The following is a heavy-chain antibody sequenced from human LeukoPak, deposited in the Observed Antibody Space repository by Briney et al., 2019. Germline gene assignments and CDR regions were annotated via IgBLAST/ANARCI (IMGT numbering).Heavy chain of an antibody. D-gene: IGHD1-26*01. CDR3: ARSLVGATTDFDY. J-gene: IGHJ4*02. Sequence: ASVKVSFKASGYTFTAYYMHWVRQAPGQGLEWMGWINPFSGGTNYAQKFQGRVTMTRDTSITTAYMELSRLRSDDTAVYYCARSLVGATTDFDYWGQGTLVTVSS. CDR2: INPFSGGT. CDR1: GYTFTAYY. V-gene: IGHV1-2*02.